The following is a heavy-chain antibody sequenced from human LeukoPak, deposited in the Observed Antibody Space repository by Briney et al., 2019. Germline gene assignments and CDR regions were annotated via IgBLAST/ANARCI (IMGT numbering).Heavy chain of an antibody. CDR3: ATSRWSSFEEDAFGI. CDR2: IRGKGDGGKT. D-gene: IGHD4-23*01. CDR1: GFTFDEAW. J-gene: IGHJ3*02. V-gene: IGHV3-15*01. Sequence: GGSLRLSCAASGFTFDEAWMTWVRQASGKGLEWVGRIRGKGDGGKTDYAAPVKGRFTISRDDSKNTVFLQMDSLQIEDAAVYYCATSRWSSFEEDAFGIWGQGTLVTVSS.